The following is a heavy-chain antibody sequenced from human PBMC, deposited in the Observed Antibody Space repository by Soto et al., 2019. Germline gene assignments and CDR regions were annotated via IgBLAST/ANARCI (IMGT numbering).Heavy chain of an antibody. J-gene: IGHJ4*02. Sequence: QLQLQESGPGLVKPSETLSLTCTVSGGSISSSSYYWGWILQPPGKGLAWIGSIYYSWRNYYNPSLKSRVTISVDTSKNQFSLKLSSVTAADTAVYYCARRGGVIALDYWGQGTLVIVSS. CDR3: ARRGGVIALDY. CDR1: GGSISSSSYY. CDR2: IYYSWRN. D-gene: IGHD3-10*01. V-gene: IGHV4-39*01.